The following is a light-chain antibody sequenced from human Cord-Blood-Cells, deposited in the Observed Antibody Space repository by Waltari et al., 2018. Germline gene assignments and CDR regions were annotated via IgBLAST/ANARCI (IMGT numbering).Light chain of an antibody. Sequence: DIVMTQSPDSLAVSLGARATITCKSTQSALYSSNNKNYLAWYQQKPGQPPKLLIYWASTRESGVPDRFSGSGSGTDFTLTISSLQAEDVAVYYCQQYYSTPITFGQGTRLEIK. CDR2: WAS. V-gene: IGKV4-1*01. CDR1: QSALYSSNNKNY. CDR3: QQYYSTPIT. J-gene: IGKJ5*01.